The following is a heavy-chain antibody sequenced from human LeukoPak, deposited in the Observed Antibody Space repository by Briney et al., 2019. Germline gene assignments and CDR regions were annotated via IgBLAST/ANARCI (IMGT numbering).Heavy chain of an antibody. D-gene: IGHD6-19*01. CDR2: INNEGSRT. CDR3: ARDLEEAVAGTYYYGMDV. CDR1: EFTFSKYW. J-gene: IGHJ6*02. V-gene: IGHV3-74*01. Sequence: HPGGSLRLSCVASEFTFSKYWMHWVRQARGKGLVSVSRINNEGSRTTYADSVKGRFTISRDNAKNSLYLQMNSLRAEDTAVYYCARDLEEAVAGTYYYGMDVWGQGTTVTVSS.